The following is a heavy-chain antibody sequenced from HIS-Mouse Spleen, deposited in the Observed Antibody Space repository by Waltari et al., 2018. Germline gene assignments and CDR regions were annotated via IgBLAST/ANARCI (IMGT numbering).Heavy chain of an antibody. CDR3: GRDQGSSWYYYYYGMTS. CDR1: GYSISSGYY. CDR2: NDHTGGP. V-gene: IGHV4-38-2*02. D-gene: IGHD6-13*01. J-gene: IGHJ6*02. Sequence: QVQLQESGPGLVKPSETLSLTCTVSGYSISSGYYWGWIRQPPGKGLEWIGSNDHTGGPYTNPSLKSRVTNSVETSKTQFARRLGSVTAADTAVYYCGRDQGSSWYYYYYGMTSGAKGPRSPSP.